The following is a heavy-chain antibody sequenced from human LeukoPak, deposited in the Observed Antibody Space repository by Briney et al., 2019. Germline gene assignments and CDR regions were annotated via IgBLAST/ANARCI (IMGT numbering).Heavy chain of an antibody. V-gene: IGHV4-38-2*02. CDR3: ARYGGDVDY. Sequence: PSETLSLTCTVSGYSISSGYYWGWIRQPPGKGLEWIGSGYHIGSTYFNPSLRSRVTILIDIFKNQFSLKMSSVTAADTAVYYCARYGGDVDYWGQGTLVTVSS. CDR2: GYHIGST. J-gene: IGHJ4*02. D-gene: IGHD1-26*01. CDR1: GYSISSGYY.